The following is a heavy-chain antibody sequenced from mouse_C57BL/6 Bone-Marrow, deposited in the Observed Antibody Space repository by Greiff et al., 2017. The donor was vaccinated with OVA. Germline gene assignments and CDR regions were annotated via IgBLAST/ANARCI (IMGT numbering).Heavy chain of an antibody. CDR2: IHPNSGST. V-gene: IGHV1-64*01. CDR1: GYTFTSYW. CDR3: ARIPFTTVVATDAMDY. J-gene: IGHJ4*01. D-gene: IGHD1-1*01. Sequence: VQLQQSGAELVKPGASVKLSCKASGYTFTSYWMHWVKQRPGQGLEWIGMIHPNSGSTNYNEKFKSKATLTVDKSSSTAYMQLSSLTSEDSAVYYCARIPFTTVVATDAMDYWGQGTSVTVSS.